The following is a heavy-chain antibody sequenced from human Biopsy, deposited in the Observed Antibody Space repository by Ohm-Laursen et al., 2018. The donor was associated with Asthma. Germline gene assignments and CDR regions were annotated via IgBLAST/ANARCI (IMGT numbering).Heavy chain of an antibody. CDR3: AKERYYDFWSGYPI. CDR1: GFAFGNYA. CDR2: MSFDGRQT. Sequence: SLRLSCTAFGFAFGNYAMYWVRQAPGKGLEWVAVMSFDGRQTYYADSVKGRFTISRDNSKNTLYLQMNSLRAEDTAVYYCAKERYYDFWSGYPIWGQGTMATVSS. V-gene: IGHV3-30*18. D-gene: IGHD3-3*01. J-gene: IGHJ3*02.